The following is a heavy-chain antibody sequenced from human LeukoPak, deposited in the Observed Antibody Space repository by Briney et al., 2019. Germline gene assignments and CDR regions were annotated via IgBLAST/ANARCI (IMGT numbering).Heavy chain of an antibody. V-gene: IGHV3-30*18. CDR2: ISYDGSNK. Sequence: RGSLRLSCAASGFTFSSYGMHWVRQAPGKGLEWVAVISYDGSNKYYADSVKGRFTISRDNSKNTLYLQMNSLRAEDTAVYYCAKTSGWQNYFYYGMDVWGQGTTVTVSS. CDR1: GFTFSSYG. D-gene: IGHD6-19*01. CDR3: AKTSGWQNYFYYGMDV. J-gene: IGHJ6*02.